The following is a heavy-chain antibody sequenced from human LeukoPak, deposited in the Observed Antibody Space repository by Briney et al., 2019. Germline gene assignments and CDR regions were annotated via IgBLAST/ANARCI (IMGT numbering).Heavy chain of an antibody. D-gene: IGHD6-19*01. Sequence: GGSLRLSCAASGFTFSSYSMNWVRQAPGKGLEWVSSISSSSSYICYADSVKGRFTISRDNAKNSLYLQMNSLRAEDTAVYYCARDDPSPFIIAVAGGGVDYWGQGTLVTVSS. CDR3: ARDDPSPFIIAVAGGGVDY. J-gene: IGHJ4*02. V-gene: IGHV3-21*01. CDR1: GFTFSSYS. CDR2: ISSSSSYI.